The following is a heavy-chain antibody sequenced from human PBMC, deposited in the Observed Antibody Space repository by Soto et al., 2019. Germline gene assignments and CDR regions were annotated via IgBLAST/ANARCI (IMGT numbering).Heavy chain of an antibody. V-gene: IGHV4-34*01. CDR1: GGSFSGYY. CDR3: ARGITIFGVVRGPYYFDY. Sequence: PSETLSLTCAVYGGSFSGYYWSWIRQPPGKGLEWIGEINHSGSTNYNPSLKSRVTISVDTSKNQFSLKLSSVTAADTAVYYCARGITIFGVVRGPYYFDYWGQGTLVTVSS. J-gene: IGHJ4*02. CDR2: INHSGST. D-gene: IGHD3-3*01.